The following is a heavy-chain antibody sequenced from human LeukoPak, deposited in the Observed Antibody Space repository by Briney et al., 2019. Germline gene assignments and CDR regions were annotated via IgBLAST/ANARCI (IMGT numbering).Heavy chain of an antibody. CDR2: IYYNGGT. Sequence: KSSETLSLTCTVSGGSIRSSTYYWGWIRQPPGKGLEWIGTIYYNGGTYYNPSLKSRATISVDTSKNQFSLKLSSVTAADTAVYYCARHDSSGPYNAFDIWGQGTMVIVSS. CDR1: GGSIRSSTYY. V-gene: IGHV4-39*01. CDR3: ARHDSSGPYNAFDI. J-gene: IGHJ3*02. D-gene: IGHD3-22*01.